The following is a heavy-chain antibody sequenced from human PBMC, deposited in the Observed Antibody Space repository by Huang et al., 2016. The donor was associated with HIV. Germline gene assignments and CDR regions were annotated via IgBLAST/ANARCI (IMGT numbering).Heavy chain of an antibody. CDR3: VRDPRIQSWLNYFDY. D-gene: IGHD3-22*01. V-gene: IGHV3-74*01. J-gene: IGHJ4*02. CDR2: MNSDGSSS. CDR1: GFTFSSYW. Sequence: EVQLVESGGGLVQPGGSLRLSCAASGFTFSSYWMHWVRKAPGKGLVWVSRMNSDGSSSGYADSVKGRFTSSRDNAKNTLYLQMNSLRAEDTAVYYCVRDPRIQSWLNYFDYWGQGTLVSVSS.